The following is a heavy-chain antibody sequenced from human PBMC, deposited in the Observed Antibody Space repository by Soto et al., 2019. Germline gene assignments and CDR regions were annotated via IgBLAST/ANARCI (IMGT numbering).Heavy chain of an antibody. CDR2: INPNSGGT. Sequence: QVQLVQSGAEVKKPGASVKVSCKASGFTFSAYYIYWVRQAPGQGLEWIGWINPNSGGTNSAQKFQGRVNMTRDTSTSTVYMELSALISDDTSVYYCARSLLDEYSSSWRSAYYGMDVWGQGTTVTVSS. CDR3: ARSLLDEYSSSWRSAYYGMDV. D-gene: IGHD6-13*01. J-gene: IGHJ6*02. CDR1: GFTFSAYY. V-gene: IGHV1-2*02.